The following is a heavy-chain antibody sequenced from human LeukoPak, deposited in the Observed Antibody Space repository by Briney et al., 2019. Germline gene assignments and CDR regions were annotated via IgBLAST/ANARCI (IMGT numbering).Heavy chain of an antibody. V-gene: IGHV3-30*04. CDR2: ISYDGSNK. D-gene: IGHD4-17*01. J-gene: IGHJ4*02. CDR3: ARDPTVTTTLDY. Sequence: GGSLRLSCAASGFTFSSYAMHWVRQAPGKGLEWEAVISYDGSNKYYADSVKGRFTISRDNSKNTLYLQMNSLRAEDTAVYYCARDPTVTTTLDYWGQGTLVTVSS. CDR1: GFTFSSYA.